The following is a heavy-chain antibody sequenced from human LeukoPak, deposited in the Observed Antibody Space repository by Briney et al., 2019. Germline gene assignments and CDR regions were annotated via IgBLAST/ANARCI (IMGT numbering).Heavy chain of an antibody. CDR1: GGSISSSSYY. Sequence: SETLSLTCTVSGGSISSSSYYWGWIRQPPGKGLEWIGSIYYSGSTYYNPSLKSRVTISVDTSKNQFSLKLSSVTAADTAVYYCARDQQLTNWFDPRGQGTLVTVSS. CDR2: IYYSGST. V-gene: IGHV4-39*07. D-gene: IGHD6-13*01. J-gene: IGHJ5*02. CDR3: ARDQQLTNWFDP.